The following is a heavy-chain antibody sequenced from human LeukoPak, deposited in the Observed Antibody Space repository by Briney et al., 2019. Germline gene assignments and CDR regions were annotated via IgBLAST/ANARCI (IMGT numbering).Heavy chain of an antibody. CDR3: AKKSGDHFHFDF. V-gene: IGHV3-23*01. D-gene: IGHD2-21*01. Sequence: GGSLRLSCAASGFTFNNYGMGWVRQTPGKGLEWVATIGTSGANTYHADSVKGRFTISRDNSKSTLYLQMNSLRAEGTAVYHCAKKSGDHFHFDFWGQGTLVTVSS. J-gene: IGHJ4*01. CDR2: IGTSGANT. CDR1: GFTFNNYG.